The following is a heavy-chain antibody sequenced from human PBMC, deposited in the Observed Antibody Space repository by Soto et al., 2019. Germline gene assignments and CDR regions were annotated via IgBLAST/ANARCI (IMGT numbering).Heavy chain of an antibody. J-gene: IGHJ4*02. Sequence: EVQLVESGGGLVQPGGSLRLSCVASGFTFSTDSMNWVRQAPGKGLEWVAHISTSGATRYYADSVKGRFTISRDNARTSLYLQMDSLRNEDTAVYYCARFFGSGFDYWGQGTLVTVSS. CDR1: GFTFSTDS. D-gene: IGHD6-19*01. CDR3: ARFFGSGFDY. CDR2: ISTSGATR. V-gene: IGHV3-48*02.